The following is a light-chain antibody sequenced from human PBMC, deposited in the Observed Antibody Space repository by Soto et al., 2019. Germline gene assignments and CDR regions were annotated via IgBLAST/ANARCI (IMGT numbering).Light chain of an antibody. CDR1: SSDIGGYNY. CDR3: SSYTTSSTVA. Sequence: QSALTQSASVSGSPGQSITISCTGTSSDIGGYNYVSWYQQHPDKAPKLMIFEVSNRPSGVSNRFSGSKSGNTASLTISGRLPEDEDDYYCSSYTTSSTVAFGGGTKVTVL. J-gene: IGLJ2*01. CDR2: EVS. V-gene: IGLV2-14*01.